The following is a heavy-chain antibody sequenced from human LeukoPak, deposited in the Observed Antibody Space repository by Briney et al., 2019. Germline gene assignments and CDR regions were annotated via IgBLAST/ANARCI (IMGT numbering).Heavy chain of an antibody. CDR3: ARVVVAGCFDY. Sequence: QPGGSLRLSCAASGFTVSDKYMSWVRQAPGKGLEWVSVIYSGGYTHYAESVKGRFTISRDNSKNTLYLQMNSLRAEDTAVYYCARVVVAGCFDYWGQGTLVTVSS. CDR2: IYSGGYT. J-gene: IGHJ4*02. CDR1: GFTVSDKY. V-gene: IGHV3-53*01. D-gene: IGHD6-19*01.